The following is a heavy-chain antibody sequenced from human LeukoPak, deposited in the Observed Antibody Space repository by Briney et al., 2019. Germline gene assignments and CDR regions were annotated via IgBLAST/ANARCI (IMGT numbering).Heavy chain of an antibody. J-gene: IGHJ5*02. D-gene: IGHD2-15*01. V-gene: IGHV3-11*06. CDR3: ARDASPYCSGGSCYPGWFDP. CDR1: GFTFSDYY. Sequence: PGGSLRLSCAASGFTFSDYYMSWIRQAPGKGLEWVSYISSSSSFTNYADSVKGRFTISRDNAKNSLYLQTNSLRAEDTAVYYCARDASPYCSGGSCYPGWFDPWGQGTLVTVSS. CDR2: ISSSSSFT.